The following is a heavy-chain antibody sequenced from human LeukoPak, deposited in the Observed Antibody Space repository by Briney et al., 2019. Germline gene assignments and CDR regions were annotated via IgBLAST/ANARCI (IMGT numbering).Heavy chain of an antibody. D-gene: IGHD6-13*01. J-gene: IGHJ4*02. CDR2: IYYSGNS. Sequence: SGTLSLTCTVSGDSIRNYYWSWIRQPPGKGLEWTGYIYYSGNSNYNPSLKSRVTISVDTSKNQFSLKLSSVTAADTAVYYCAGDSGGSSSCYLPGSLDYWGQGTLVTVSS. V-gene: IGHV4-59*12. CDR3: AGDSGGSSSCYLPGSLDY. CDR1: GDSIRNYY.